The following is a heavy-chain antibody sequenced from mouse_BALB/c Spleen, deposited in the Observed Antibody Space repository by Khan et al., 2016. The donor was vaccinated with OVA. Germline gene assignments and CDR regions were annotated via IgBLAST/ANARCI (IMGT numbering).Heavy chain of an antibody. CDR2: IDPANGNT. CDR3: ARDGNYFYAMDY. CDR1: GFNIKDTY. D-gene: IGHD2-1*01. V-gene: IGHV14-3*02. Sequence: EVQLQQSGAELVKPGASVKLSCTASGFNIKDTYMHWVKQRPEQGLEWIGRIDPANGNTKYDPKFQGKATITADTSSTTAYLQLSSLTSEDTAVYYCARDGNYFYAMDYWGQGTSVTVSS. J-gene: IGHJ4*01.